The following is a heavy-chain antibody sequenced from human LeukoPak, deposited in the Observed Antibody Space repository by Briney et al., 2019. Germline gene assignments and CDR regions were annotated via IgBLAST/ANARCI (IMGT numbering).Heavy chain of an antibody. CDR2: IGSSSKYI. Sequence: PGGSLRLHCVGSGFTFSSWTMSWVRQAPGKGLEWVSSIGSSSKYIYYADSVKGRFTISRDNAQESLYLQMDGLRVEDTAMYFCARARGVPPDDFDNWGQGTPVSVSS. D-gene: IGHD1-14*01. V-gene: IGHV3-21*01. J-gene: IGHJ4*02. CDR3: ARARGVPPDDFDN. CDR1: GFTFSSWT.